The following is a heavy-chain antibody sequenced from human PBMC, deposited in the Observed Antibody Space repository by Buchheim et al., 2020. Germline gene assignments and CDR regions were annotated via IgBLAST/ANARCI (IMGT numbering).Heavy chain of an antibody. Sequence: QVQLVQSGAEVKKPGASVKVSCKASGYTFTSYYMHWVRQAPGQGLEWMGIINPSGGSTSYAQKFQGRVTMTRDTSTSTVYMELSSLRSEDTAVYYCARVSRKYYGSSGYSIDGFGIWGQGT. CDR3: ARVSRKYYGSSGYSIDGFGI. V-gene: IGHV1-46*03. D-gene: IGHD3-22*01. CDR2: INPSGGST. J-gene: IGHJ3*02. CDR1: GYTFTSYY.